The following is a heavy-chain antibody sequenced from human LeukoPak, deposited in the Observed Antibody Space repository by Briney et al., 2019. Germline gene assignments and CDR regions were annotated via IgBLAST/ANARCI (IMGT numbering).Heavy chain of an antibody. J-gene: IGHJ4*02. V-gene: IGHV4-61*02. CDR3: ARERGNWKYLGYFDY. Sequence: SETLSLTCTVSGGSIRSGSYYGSWIRQPAGKGVGWIVRIYTSGRTNYNPSLTSRLTISVDTSKNQLSLKQSSVPAPHPAVHHRARERGNWKYLGYFDYWGRGTLVTVSS. CDR2: IYTSGRT. CDR1: GGSIRSGSYY. D-gene: IGHD1-7*01.